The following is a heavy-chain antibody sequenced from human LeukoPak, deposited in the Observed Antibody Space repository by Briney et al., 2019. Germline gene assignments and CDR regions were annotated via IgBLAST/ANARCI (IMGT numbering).Heavy chain of an antibody. J-gene: IGHJ4*02. CDR3: ARGRPKDIVVVVAATLTLSYFDY. D-gene: IGHD2-15*01. V-gene: IGHV4-34*01. CDR1: GGSFSGYY. CDR2: INHSGST. Sequence: SETLSLTCAVYGGSFSGYYWSWIRQPPGRGLGWIGEINHSGSTNYNPSLKSRVTISVDTSKNQFSLKLSSVTAADTAVYYCARGRPKDIVVVVAATLTLSYFDYWGQGTLVTVSS.